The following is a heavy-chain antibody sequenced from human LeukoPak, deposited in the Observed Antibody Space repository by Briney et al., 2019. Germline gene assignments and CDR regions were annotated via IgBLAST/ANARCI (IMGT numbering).Heavy chain of an antibody. J-gene: IGHJ6*02. CDR1: GFIFSNYY. CDR2: IKQDGSEK. V-gene: IGHV3-7*01. CDR3: ARERWSLYSNDYYYYGLDV. Sequence: RGGSLRLSCAASGFIFSNYYMNWVRQAPGKGLEWVAHIKQDGSEKNYVDSVKGRFTISRDNAKNSLYLQMNSLRAEDTAVYYCARERWSLYSNDYYYYGLDVWGQGTTVTVSS. D-gene: IGHD3-3*01.